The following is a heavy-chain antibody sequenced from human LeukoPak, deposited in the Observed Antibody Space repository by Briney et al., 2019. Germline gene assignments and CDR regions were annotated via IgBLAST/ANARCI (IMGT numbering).Heavy chain of an antibody. CDR1: GLTFTNYW. D-gene: IGHD6-6*01. J-gene: IGHJ5*02. V-gene: IGHV3-7*01. Sequence: GGSLRLSCAASGLTFTNYWMIWVRQAPGKGLEWVANINEDGSQKYYVGSVEGRFTISRDNAKNSLYLQMNSLRAEDTAVYYCASSTYSSSPSWGQGTLVTVSS. CDR3: ASSTYSSSPS. CDR2: INEDGSQK.